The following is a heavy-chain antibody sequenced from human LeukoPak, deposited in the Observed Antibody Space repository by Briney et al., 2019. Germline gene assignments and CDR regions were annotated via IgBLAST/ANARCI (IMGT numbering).Heavy chain of an antibody. D-gene: IGHD4-4*01. V-gene: IGHV3-11*01. Sequence: GALRLSCAASGFTFSDYYMSWIRQAPGKGLEGVSYISSSGSTIYYADSVKGRFTISRDNAKNSLYLQMNSLRAEDTAVYYCARGFYSNSNINYFDYWGQGTLVTVSS. J-gene: IGHJ4*02. CDR3: ARGFYSNSNINYFDY. CDR2: ISSSGSTI. CDR1: GFTFSDYY.